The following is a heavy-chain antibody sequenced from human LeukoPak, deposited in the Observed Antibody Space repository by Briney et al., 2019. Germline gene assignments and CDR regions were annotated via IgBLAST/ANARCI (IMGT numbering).Heavy chain of an antibody. CDR3: ARDRSSGYGDYDDAFDI. Sequence: SETLSLTRTVSGGSISSYYWSWIRQPPGKGLEWIGYIYYSGSTNYNPSLKSRVTISVDTSKNQFSLKLSSVTAADTAVYYCARDRSSGYGDYDDAFDIWGQGTMVTVSS. D-gene: IGHD4-17*01. CDR2: IYYSGST. J-gene: IGHJ3*02. CDR1: GGSISSYY. V-gene: IGHV4-59*01.